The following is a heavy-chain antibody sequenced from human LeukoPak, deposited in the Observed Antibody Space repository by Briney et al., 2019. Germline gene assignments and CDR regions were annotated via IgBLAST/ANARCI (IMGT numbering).Heavy chain of an antibody. Sequence: SGGSLRLSCAASGFTFSSYGMSWVRQAPGKGLEWVSTITGSGGSTYYADSVKGRFTISRDNAKNSLYLQMNSLRAEDTAVYYCAGERGSYRQFDYWGQGTLVTVSS. CDR3: AGERGSYRQFDY. J-gene: IGHJ4*02. CDR2: ITGSGGST. CDR1: GFTFSSYG. V-gene: IGHV3-23*01. D-gene: IGHD3-16*02.